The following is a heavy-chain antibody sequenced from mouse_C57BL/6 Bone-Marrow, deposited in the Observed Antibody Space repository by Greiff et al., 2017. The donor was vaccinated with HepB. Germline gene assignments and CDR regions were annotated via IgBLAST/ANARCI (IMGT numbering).Heavy chain of an antibody. J-gene: IGHJ4*01. D-gene: IGHD1-1*01. V-gene: IGHV5-4*01. CDR1: GFTFSSYA. CDR3: ARERGYYYGSSYVYYAMDY. CDR2: ISDGGSYT. Sequence: EVHLVESGGGLVKPGGSLKLSCAASGFTFSSYAMSWVRQTPEKRLEWVATISDGGSYTYYPDNVKGRFTISRDNAKNNLYLQMSHLKSEDTAMYYCARERGYYYGSSYVYYAMDYWGQGTSVTVSS.